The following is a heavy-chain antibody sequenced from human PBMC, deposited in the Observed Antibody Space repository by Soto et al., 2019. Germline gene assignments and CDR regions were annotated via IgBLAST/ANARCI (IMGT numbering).Heavy chain of an antibody. D-gene: IGHD3-16*01. CDR1: GGSISSYY. J-gene: IGHJ5*02. Sequence: TSETLSLTCTVSGGSISSYYWSWIRQPPGKGLEWIGYIYYSGSTNYNPSLKSRVTISVDTSKNQFSLKLSSVTAADTAVYYCARAPGILGTYISSTPAHWFDPWGQGTLVTVSS. CDR2: IYYSGST. V-gene: IGHV4-59*01. CDR3: ARAPGILGTYISSTPAHWFDP.